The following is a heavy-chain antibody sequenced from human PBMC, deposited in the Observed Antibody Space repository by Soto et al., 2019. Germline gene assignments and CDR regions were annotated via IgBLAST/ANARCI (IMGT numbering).Heavy chain of an antibody. CDR3: AKGLSDIVVVPDYDYCMDV. CDR1: GFTFSSYA. Sequence: GGSLRLSCAASGFTFSSYAMSWVRQAPGKGLEWVSAISGSGGSTYYADSVKGRFTISRDNSKNTLYLQMNILRAEDTAVYYCAKGLSDIVVVPDYDYCMDVWGRGTTVTVAS. V-gene: IGHV3-23*01. D-gene: IGHD2-2*01. J-gene: IGHJ6*02. CDR2: ISGSGGST.